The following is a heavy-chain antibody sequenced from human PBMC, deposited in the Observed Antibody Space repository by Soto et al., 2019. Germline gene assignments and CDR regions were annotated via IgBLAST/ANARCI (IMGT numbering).Heavy chain of an antibody. CDR2: ISYDGSNK. CDR1: GFTFSSYG. J-gene: IGHJ6*02. D-gene: IGHD6-19*01. CDR3: AKDLFFRGRIAVAGMDV. Sequence: PGGSLRLSCAASGFTFSSYGMHWVRQAPGKGLEWVAVISYDGSNKYYADSVKGRFTISRDNSKNTLYLQMNSLRAEDTAVYYCAKDLFFRGRIAVAGMDVWGQGTTVTVSS. V-gene: IGHV3-30*18.